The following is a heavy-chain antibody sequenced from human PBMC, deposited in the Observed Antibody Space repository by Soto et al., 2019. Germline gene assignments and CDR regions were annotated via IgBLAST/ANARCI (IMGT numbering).Heavy chain of an antibody. V-gene: IGHV3-13*01. J-gene: IGHJ6*03. D-gene: IGHD6-19*01. CDR1: GFTFSSYD. CDR3: ARVRRRYSGWFLGLDYYMDV. CDR2: IGTAGDT. Sequence: GGSLRLSCAASGFTFSSYDMHWVRQATGKGLEWVSAIGTAGDTHYPGSVKGRFTISRENAKNSLYLQMNSLRAGDTAVYYFARVRRRYSGWFLGLDYYMDVWGKGTTVTVSS.